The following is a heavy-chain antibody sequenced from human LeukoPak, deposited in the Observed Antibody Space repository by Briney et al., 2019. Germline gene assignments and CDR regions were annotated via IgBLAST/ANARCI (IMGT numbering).Heavy chain of an antibody. V-gene: IGHV3-74*03. CDR3: ARDHYYVPDY. J-gene: IGHJ4*02. Sequence: SGGYLRLSCAASGFSFSTSWMHWVRQAPGKGLVWVSRIHSDGIGTTYADSVKGRFTISRDNSKNTLDLQMNNLRAEDTAVYYCARDHYYVPDYWGQGTLVTVSS. CDR2: IHSDGIGT. D-gene: IGHD3-10*02. CDR1: GFSFSTSW.